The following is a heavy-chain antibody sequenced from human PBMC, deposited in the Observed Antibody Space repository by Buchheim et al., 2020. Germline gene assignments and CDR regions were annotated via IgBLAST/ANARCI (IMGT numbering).Heavy chain of an antibody. CDR2: VSYSGTS. Sequence: QLHLQESGPGLVRPSETLSLTCSVSGVSIIETNYYWGWIRQAPGKGLEWIGTVSYSGTSYYNPSLQSRVTISVDTFRNQFSPSLRSVTATDSAVYYCAKSPPGSYYNWFDPWGQGT. J-gene: IGHJ5*02. CDR3: AKSPPGSYYNWFDP. CDR1: GVSIIETNYY. V-gene: IGHV4-39*01. D-gene: IGHD3-10*01.